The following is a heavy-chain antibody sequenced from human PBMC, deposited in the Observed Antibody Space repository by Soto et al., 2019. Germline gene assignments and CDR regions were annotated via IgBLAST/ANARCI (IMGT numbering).Heavy chain of an antibody. J-gene: IGHJ4*02. Sequence: QVQLVQSGDEVKKPGASVKVSCKASGYTFTKYGITWVRQAPGQGLEWMGWISAYNGNTNYAQKLQGRVTMTTYTATSTAYMELRSLRSDDTAVYYCARTDSRPQDFDYWGQGTLVTVSS. D-gene: IGHD6-13*01. V-gene: IGHV1-18*01. CDR1: GYTFTKYG. CDR3: ARTDSRPQDFDY. CDR2: ISAYNGNT.